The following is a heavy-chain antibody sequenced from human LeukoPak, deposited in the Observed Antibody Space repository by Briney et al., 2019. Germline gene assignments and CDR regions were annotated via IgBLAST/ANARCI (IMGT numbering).Heavy chain of an antibody. V-gene: IGHV1-46*01. Sequence: ASVNVSRKASGYTFTSYYMHWVRQAPAQGLEWMGIINPSGGSTSYAQKFQARVTMTRDTSTSTVYMELSSLRSEDTAVYYCARDLYCSGGSCYHDAFDIWGQGTMVTVSS. CDR1: GYTFTSYY. D-gene: IGHD2-15*01. J-gene: IGHJ3*02. CDR3: ARDLYCSGGSCYHDAFDI. CDR2: INPSGGST.